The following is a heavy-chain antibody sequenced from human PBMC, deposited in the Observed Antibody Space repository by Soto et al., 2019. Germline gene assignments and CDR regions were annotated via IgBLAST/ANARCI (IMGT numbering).Heavy chain of an antibody. CDR2: ISSSSSHR. Sequence: GGSLRLSCAASGFTFSSYSMNWVRQAPGKGLEWVSSISSSSSHRYYADSVKGRFTISRDNAKDSLYLQMHSLRAEDTAIYYCTTSAHTSRYYYYAIDVWGQGTTVTVSS. D-gene: IGHD4-17*01. CDR1: GFTFSSYS. CDR3: TTSAHTSRYYYYAIDV. J-gene: IGHJ6*02. V-gene: IGHV3-21*03.